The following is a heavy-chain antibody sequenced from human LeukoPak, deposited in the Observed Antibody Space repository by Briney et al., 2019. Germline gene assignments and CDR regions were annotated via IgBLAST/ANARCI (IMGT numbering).Heavy chain of an antibody. CDR1: GGSIRTYY. Sequence: SETLSLTCTVSGGSIRTYYWSWIRQPPGKGLEWIGYIYYSGSTNYNPSLKSRVTISVDTSKNQFSLKLSSVTAADTAVYYCARMIGYCSGGSCRARGWFDPWGQGTLVTVSS. J-gene: IGHJ5*02. CDR2: IYYSGST. V-gene: IGHV4-59*12. CDR3: ARMIGYCSGGSCRARGWFDP. D-gene: IGHD2-15*01.